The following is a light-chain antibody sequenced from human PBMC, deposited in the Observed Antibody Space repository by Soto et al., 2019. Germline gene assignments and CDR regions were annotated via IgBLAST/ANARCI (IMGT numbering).Light chain of an antibody. CDR2: GAS. CDR1: QSVSSN. CDR3: QQYNNWRPWT. Sequence: EIVLAQSPGTLSLSPGQRATLSCGASQSVSSNLAWYQQKPGQAPRLPIYGASTRANGIPGRFSGSGSGTEFTLTISSLQSEDFSVYYCQQYNNWRPWTFGQGTKVDIK. J-gene: IGKJ1*01. V-gene: IGKV3-15*01.